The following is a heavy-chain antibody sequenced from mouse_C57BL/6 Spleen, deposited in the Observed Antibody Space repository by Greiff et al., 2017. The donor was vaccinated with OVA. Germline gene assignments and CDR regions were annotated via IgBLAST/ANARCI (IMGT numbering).Heavy chain of an antibody. D-gene: IGHD1-1*01. CDR1: GYTFTDYY. CDR2: INPNNGGT. Sequence: VQLQQSGPELVKPGASVKISCKASGYTFTDYYMNWVKQSHGKSLEWIGDINPNNGGTSYNQKFKGKATLTVDKSSSTAYMELRSLTSEDSAVYYCAREELITTVVATFYYFDYWGQGTTLTVSS. V-gene: IGHV1-26*01. J-gene: IGHJ2*01. CDR3: AREELITTVVATFYYFDY.